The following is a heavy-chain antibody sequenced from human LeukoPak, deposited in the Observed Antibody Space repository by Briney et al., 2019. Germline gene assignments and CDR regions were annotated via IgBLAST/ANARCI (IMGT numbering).Heavy chain of an antibody. Sequence: SVKVSCKASRGTFSSYAISWVGQAPGQGLEWMGGSIPIFGTANYAQKFQGRVTITADESTSTAYMELSSLRSEDTAVYYCARPRYCSSTSCLDYYYYYGMDVWGKGTTVTVSS. CDR1: RGTFSSYA. J-gene: IGHJ6*04. D-gene: IGHD2-2*01. CDR2: SIPIFGTA. CDR3: ARPRYCSSTSCLDYYYYYGMDV. V-gene: IGHV1-69*13.